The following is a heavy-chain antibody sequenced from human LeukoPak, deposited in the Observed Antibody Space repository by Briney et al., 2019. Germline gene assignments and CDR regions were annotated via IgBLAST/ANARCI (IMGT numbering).Heavy chain of an antibody. CDR1: GYSLTSYG. D-gene: IGHD3-16*01. Sequence: GVSLKSSCKGSGYSLTSYGIGWVRQMPGKGLEWMGIIYPGDSDTRYSPSFQGQVTISADKSISTAYLQWSSLKASDTAMYYCARLGESYMDVWGQGTTVTVSS. CDR3: ARLGESYMDV. J-gene: IGHJ6*02. V-gene: IGHV5-51*01. CDR2: IYPGDSDT.